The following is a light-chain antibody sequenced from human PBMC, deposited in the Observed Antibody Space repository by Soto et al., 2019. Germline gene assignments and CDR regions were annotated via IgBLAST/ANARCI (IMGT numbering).Light chain of an antibody. J-gene: IGKJ4*01. CDR2: DAS. Sequence: EIVLTHSLATLSLSPGERATLSCRASQSVSSQLAWYQQRPGQAPRLLIYDASNRATGIPARFRGSGSGTDFTLTISSLEPEDFAVYYCQQRGNWPSLTFGGGSKVDIK. CDR3: QQRGNWPSLT. CDR1: QSVSSQ. V-gene: IGKV3-11*01.